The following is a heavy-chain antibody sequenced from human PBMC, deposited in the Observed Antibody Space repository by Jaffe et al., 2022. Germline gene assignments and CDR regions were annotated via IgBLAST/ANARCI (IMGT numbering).Heavy chain of an antibody. CDR3: ATLNPYDAFDI. CDR2: IYYSGST. Sequence: QLQLQESGPGLVKPSETLSLTCTVSGGSISSSSYYWGWIRQPPGKGLEWIGSIYYSGSTYYNPSLKSRVTISVDTSKNQFSLKLSSVTAADTAVYYCATLNPYDAFDIWGQGTMVTVSS. J-gene: IGHJ3*02. V-gene: IGHV4-39*01. CDR1: GGSISSSSYY.